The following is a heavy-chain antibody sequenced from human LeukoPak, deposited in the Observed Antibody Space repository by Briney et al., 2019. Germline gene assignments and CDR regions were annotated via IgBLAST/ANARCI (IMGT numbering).Heavy chain of an antibody. V-gene: IGHV4-31*03. CDR2: INHSGST. Sequence: SQTLSLTCTVSGGSISSGGYYWSWIRQHPGKGLEWIGEINHSGSTNYNPSLKSRVTISVDTSKNQFSLKLSSVTAADAAVYYCARGRIHYDSTGYYCWGQGTLVTVSS. CDR3: ARGRIHYDSTGYYC. CDR1: GGSISSGGYY. J-gene: IGHJ4*02. D-gene: IGHD3-22*01.